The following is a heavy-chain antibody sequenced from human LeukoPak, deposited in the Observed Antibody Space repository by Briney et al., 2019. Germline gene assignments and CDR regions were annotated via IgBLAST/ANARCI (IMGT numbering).Heavy chain of an antibody. D-gene: IGHD5-18*01. J-gene: IGHJ4*02. V-gene: IGHV4-59*08. CDR1: GGSISSYD. CDR2: IYYSGST. Sequence: SETLSLTCTVSGGSISSYDWSWLRQPPGKGLEWVGYIYYSGSTNYNPSLKSRVTISVDTSKNQFSLKLSSVTAADTAVYYCASLNTAMVMRGSCYFDYWGQGTLVTVFS. CDR3: ASLNTAMVMRGSCYFDY.